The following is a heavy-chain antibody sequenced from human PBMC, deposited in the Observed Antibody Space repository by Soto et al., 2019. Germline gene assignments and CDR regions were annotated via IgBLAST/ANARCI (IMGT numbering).Heavy chain of an antibody. Sequence: QVQLVESGGGVVQPGRSLRLSCAASGFTFSSYGMHWVRQAPGKGLEWVAVISYDGSNKYYADSVKGRFTISRDNSKNTLYLQMNSLRAEDTAVYYCAKDRGPGSGWYVPFLWGQGTLVTVSS. J-gene: IGHJ4*02. D-gene: IGHD6-19*01. V-gene: IGHV3-30*18. CDR3: AKDRGPGSGWYVPFL. CDR1: GFTFSSYG. CDR2: ISYDGSNK.